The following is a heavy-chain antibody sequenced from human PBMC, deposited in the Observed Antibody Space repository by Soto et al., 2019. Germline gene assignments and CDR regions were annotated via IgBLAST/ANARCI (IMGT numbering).Heavy chain of an antibody. CDR1: GYTFTNFG. J-gene: IGHJ4*02. D-gene: IGHD1-1*01. Sequence: QVHLVQSGAEVKKPGASVKVSCTASGYTFTNFGISWVRQAPGQGLEWMGWISAHNGNTDYAQKLQGRVTVTRDTSTSTAYMELRSLRSDDTAVYYCARGRYGDYWGQGALVTVSS. CDR2: ISAHNGNT. V-gene: IGHV1-18*01. CDR3: ARGRYGDY.